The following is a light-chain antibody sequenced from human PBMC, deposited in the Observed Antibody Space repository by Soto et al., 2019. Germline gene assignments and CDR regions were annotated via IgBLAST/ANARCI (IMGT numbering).Light chain of an antibody. V-gene: IGKV1-5*03. CDR3: QQYNSYSFT. CDR1: QSTSSW. Sequence: DIQMTQSPSTLSASVGDRVTITCRASQSTSSWLAWYQQKPGKAPKLLIYKASSLESGVPSRSSGSGSGTEFTLTISSLQPDDFATYYCQQYNSYSFTFGQGTKLEIK. CDR2: KAS. J-gene: IGKJ2*01.